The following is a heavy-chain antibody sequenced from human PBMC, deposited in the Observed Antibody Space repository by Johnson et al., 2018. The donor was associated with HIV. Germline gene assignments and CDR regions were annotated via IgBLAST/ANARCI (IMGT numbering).Heavy chain of an antibody. CDR2: IRYDGSNR. Sequence: QVQLVESGGGVVQPGRSLRLSCAASGFTFSSYGMHWVRQAPGKGLEWVAFIRYDGSNRYYADSVKGRFTISRDNSKNAMSLQMNSLRAEDTAVYYCARDYNGAFDVWGQGTLVTVSS. V-gene: IGHV3-33*03. D-gene: IGHD4-11*01. CDR1: GFTFSSYG. CDR3: ARDYNGAFDV. J-gene: IGHJ3*01.